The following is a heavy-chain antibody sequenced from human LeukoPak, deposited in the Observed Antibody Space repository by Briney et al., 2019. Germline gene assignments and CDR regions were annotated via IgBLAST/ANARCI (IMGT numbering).Heavy chain of an antibody. CDR1: GYSISSGYY. CDR2: IYHSGSA. CDR3: ARHPSRGVAGTAFDI. D-gene: IGHD6-19*01. J-gene: IGHJ3*02. V-gene: IGHV4-38-2*02. Sequence: SETLSLTCTVSGYSISSGYYWGWIRQPPGKGLEWIGSIYHSGSAYYNPSLKSRVTISVDTSKNQFSLKLSSVTAADTAVYYCARHPSRGVAGTAFDIWGQGTMVTVSS.